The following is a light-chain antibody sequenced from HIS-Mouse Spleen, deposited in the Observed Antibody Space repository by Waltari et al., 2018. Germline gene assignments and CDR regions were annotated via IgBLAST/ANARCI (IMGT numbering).Light chain of an antibody. CDR3: SSYTSSSFNVV. CDR1: SSDVGGYNY. Sequence: QSALTQPASVSGSPGQSITISCTGTSSDVGGYNYVSWYQQHPGKAPKLMIYDVSIGPSGFSIAFPGSKSGNTASLTISGLQAEDEADYYCSSYTSSSFNVVFGGGTKLTVL. J-gene: IGLJ2*01. V-gene: IGLV2-14*03. CDR2: DVS.